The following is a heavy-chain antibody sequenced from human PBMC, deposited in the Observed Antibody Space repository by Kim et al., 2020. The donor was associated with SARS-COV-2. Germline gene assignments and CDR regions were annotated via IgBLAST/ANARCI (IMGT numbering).Heavy chain of an antibody. Sequence: GGSLRLSCTASGFTFGDYAMSWVRQAPGKGLEWVGFIRSKAYGGTTEYAASVKGRFTISRDDSKSIAYLQMNSLKTEDTAVYYCTRVLGGFNAFDIWGQGTMVTVSS. V-gene: IGHV3-49*04. CDR3: TRVLGGFNAFDI. D-gene: IGHD7-27*01. CDR1: GFTFGDYA. CDR2: IRSKAYGGTT. J-gene: IGHJ3*02.